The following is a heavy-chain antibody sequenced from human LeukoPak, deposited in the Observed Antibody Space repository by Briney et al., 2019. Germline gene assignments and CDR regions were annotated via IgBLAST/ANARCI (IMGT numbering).Heavy chain of an antibody. CDR3: ARDRDDILTGYYSIDY. CDR2: INPNSGGT. V-gene: IGHV1-2*02. Sequence: GASVKVSCKASGYTFTGYYMHWVRQAPGQGLEWMGWINPNSGGTNYAQKFQGRVTMTRDTSISTAYMELSRLRSDDTAMYYCARDRDDILTGYYSIDYWGQGTLVTVSS. CDR1: GYTFTGYY. D-gene: IGHD3-9*01. J-gene: IGHJ4*02.